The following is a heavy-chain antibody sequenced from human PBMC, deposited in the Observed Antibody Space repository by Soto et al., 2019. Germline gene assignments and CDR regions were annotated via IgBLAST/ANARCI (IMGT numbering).Heavy chain of an antibody. CDR1: GYTFTSYG. Sequence: SVKVSCKASGYTFTSYGISWVRQAPGQGLEWMGWISAYNGNTNYAQKLQGRVTMTTDTSTSTAYMELRSLRSDDKAVYYCARDRMLVITTGNWFDPWGQGTLVTVS. CDR3: ARDRMLVITTGNWFDP. V-gene: IGHV1-18*01. CDR2: ISAYNGNT. D-gene: IGHD3-22*01. J-gene: IGHJ5*02.